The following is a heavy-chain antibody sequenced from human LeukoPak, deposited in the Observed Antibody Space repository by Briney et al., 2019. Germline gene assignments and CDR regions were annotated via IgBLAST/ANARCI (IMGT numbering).Heavy chain of an antibody. Sequence: HAGRSLRLSCAASGFTFSSYAMHWVRQAPGKGLEWVAVISYDGSNKYYADSVKGRFTISRDNSKNTLYLQMNSLRAEDTAVYYCAKFFTGEYVRAFDVWGQGTMVTVSS. V-gene: IGHV3-30*18. CDR3: AKFFTGEYVRAFDV. CDR2: ISYDGSNK. D-gene: IGHD3-10*02. J-gene: IGHJ3*01. CDR1: GFTFSSYA.